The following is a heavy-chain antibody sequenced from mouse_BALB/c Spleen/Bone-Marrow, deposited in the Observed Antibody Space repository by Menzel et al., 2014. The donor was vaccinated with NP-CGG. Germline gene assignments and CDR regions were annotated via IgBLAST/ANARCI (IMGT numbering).Heavy chain of an antibody. D-gene: IGHD2-12*01. V-gene: IGHV1-80*01. CDR2: IYPGDGDT. J-gene: IGHJ4*01. CDR1: GYALSSNW. CDR3: ARGDYRYGDFAMDY. Sequence: VQLQQSGAELVRPGSSVKISCKASGYALSSNWMNWVKQRPGQGLEWIGQIYPGDGDTNYNGKFQGKATLTADKSSSTAYMQLSSLTSEDSAVYFCARGDYRYGDFAMDYWGQGTSVTVSP.